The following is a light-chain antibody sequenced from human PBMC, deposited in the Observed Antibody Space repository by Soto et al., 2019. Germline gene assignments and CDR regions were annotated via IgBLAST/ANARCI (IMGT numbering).Light chain of an antibody. CDR3: QQSGSSPWT. CDR1: QRVGSSY. CDR2: GAS. Sequence: PGARATLSCRASQRVGSSYLAWYQHKPGQAPRLLIYGASTRATGIPDRFSGSGSGTDFTLTISRLEPEDFAVYYCQQSGSSPWTFGQGTKVEIK. V-gene: IGKV3-20*01. J-gene: IGKJ1*01.